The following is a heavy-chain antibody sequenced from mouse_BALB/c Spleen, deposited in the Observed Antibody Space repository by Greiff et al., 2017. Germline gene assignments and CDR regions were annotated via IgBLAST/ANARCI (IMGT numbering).Heavy chain of an antibody. Sequence: EVKLMESGGGLVQPGGSLKLSCAASGFTFSSYGMSWVRQTPDKRLELVATINSNGGSTYYPDSVKGRFTISRDNAKNTLYLQMSSLKSEDTAMYYCARGGLRRGYWYFDVWGAGTTVTVSS. V-gene: IGHV5-6-3*01. CDR1: GFTFSSYG. J-gene: IGHJ1*01. CDR3: ARGGLRRGYWYFDV. CDR2: INSNGGST. D-gene: IGHD2-4*01.